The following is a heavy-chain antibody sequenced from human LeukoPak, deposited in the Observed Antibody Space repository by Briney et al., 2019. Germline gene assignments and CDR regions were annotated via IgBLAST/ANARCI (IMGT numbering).Heavy chain of an antibody. V-gene: IGHV4-39*01. J-gene: IGHJ4*02. CDR3: VRGSTLRHYQY. CDR2: IYYSGST. Sequence: KSAETLSLTCTVSGGSISSSTYYWGWIRRPPGKGLEWIGSIYYSGSTYHNPSLKSRVTVSVDTSKNQFSLKLSSVTAADTAVYYCVRGSTLRHYQYWGQGALGTVSS. CDR1: GGSISSSTYY. D-gene: IGHD3-16*01.